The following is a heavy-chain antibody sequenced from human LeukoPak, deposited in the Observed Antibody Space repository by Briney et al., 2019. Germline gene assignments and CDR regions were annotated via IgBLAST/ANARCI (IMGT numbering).Heavy chain of an antibody. CDR2: INHSGTT. D-gene: IGHD5-18*01. CDR1: GGSFSAYY. J-gene: IGHJ5*02. CDR3: ARVDTSMSAFDP. V-gene: IGHV4-34*01. Sequence: PSETLSLTCAVYGGSFSAYYWSWIRQPPGKGLEWIGQINHSGTTNYSPSLSIRVTISVDTSRNQFFLRLSSVTAADTAVYYRARVDTSMSAFDPWGQGSLVTVSS.